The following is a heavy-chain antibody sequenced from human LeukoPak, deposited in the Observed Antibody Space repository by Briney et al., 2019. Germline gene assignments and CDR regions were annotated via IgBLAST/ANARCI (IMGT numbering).Heavy chain of an antibody. CDR2: LVVGSGNT. D-gene: IGHD1-26*01. V-gene: IGHV1-58*02. CDR1: GFTFSTSA. CDR3: ATGGGIVGATFDY. Sequence: SVKVSCKASGFTFSTSAMQWVRQACGQRLEWIGWLVVGSGNTNYAQKFQERVTITRDMFTSTAYMELSSLRSEDTAVYYCATGGGIVGATFDYWGQGTLVTVSS. J-gene: IGHJ4*02.